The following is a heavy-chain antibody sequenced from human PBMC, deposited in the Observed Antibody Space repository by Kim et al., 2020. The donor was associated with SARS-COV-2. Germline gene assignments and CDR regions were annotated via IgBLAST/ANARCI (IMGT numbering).Heavy chain of an antibody. CDR3: VNDLHVVGKDGLNI. CDR1: GFTFNSQS. Sequence: GGSLRLSCLASGFTFNSQSMHWVRQAPGKGLEYVSAIGRNGEGAYYIASVKGRFTISRDNSKNTLYLQMSSLRPEDTAVYYCVNDLHVVGKDGLNIWGQGTMVTVTS. D-gene: IGHD1-26*01. CDR2: IGRNGEGA. V-gene: IGHV3-64D*09. J-gene: IGHJ3*02.